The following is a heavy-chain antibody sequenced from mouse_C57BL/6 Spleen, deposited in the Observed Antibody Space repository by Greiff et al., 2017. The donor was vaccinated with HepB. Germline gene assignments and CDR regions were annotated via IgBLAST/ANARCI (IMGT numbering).Heavy chain of an antibody. J-gene: IGHJ3*01. V-gene: IGHV1-47*01. D-gene: IGHD2-4*01. Sequence: QVQLKESGAELVKPGASVKMSCKASGYTFTTYPIEWMKQNHGKSLEWIGNFHPYNDDTKYNEKFKGKATLTVEKSSSTDYLELSRLTSDDSAVYYCARGEIYYDYAWFAYWGQGTLVTVSA. CDR1: GYTFTTYP. CDR3: ARGEIYYDYAWFAY. CDR2: FHPYNDDT.